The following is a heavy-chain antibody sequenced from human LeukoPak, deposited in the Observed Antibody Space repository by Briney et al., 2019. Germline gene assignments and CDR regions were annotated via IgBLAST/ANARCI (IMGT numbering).Heavy chain of an antibody. Sequence: SVKVSCKASGGTFSSYAISWVRQAPGQGLEWMGRIIPIFGTANYAQKFQGRVTVTTDESTSTAYMELSSLRSEDTAVYYCAGNYGDESRAFDIWGQGTMVTVSS. CDR1: GGTFSSYA. V-gene: IGHV1-69*05. D-gene: IGHD4-17*01. J-gene: IGHJ3*02. CDR2: IIPIFGTA. CDR3: AGNYGDESRAFDI.